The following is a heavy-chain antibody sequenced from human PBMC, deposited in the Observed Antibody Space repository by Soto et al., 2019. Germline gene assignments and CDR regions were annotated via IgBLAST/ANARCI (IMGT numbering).Heavy chain of an antibody. CDR3: ASDQSSSWGSNYYHYYAMDV. CDR1: GFTFSSYW. V-gene: IGHV3-74*01. J-gene: IGHJ6*02. CDR2: INSDGSST. Sequence: PGGSLRLSCAASGFTFSSYWMHWVRQAPGKGLVWVSRINSDGSSTSYADSVKGRFTISRDDAKTTLYLQMNSLRAEDTAVYYCASDQSSSWGSNYYHYYAMDVWGPGTVVTGSS. D-gene: IGHD6-13*01.